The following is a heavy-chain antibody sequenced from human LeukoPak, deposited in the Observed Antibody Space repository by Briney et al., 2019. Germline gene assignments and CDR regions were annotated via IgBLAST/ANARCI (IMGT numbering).Heavy chain of an antibody. CDR3: ARDDGPYCSRTSCYSGYYYYGMDV. D-gene: IGHD2-2*02. Sequence: GGSLRLSCAASGFTFRSYSMNWVRQAPGKGLEWVSYITSSSSTIYYADSVKGRFTISRDNAKNSLYLQMNSLRDEDTAVYYCARDDGPYCSRTSCYSGYYYYGMDVWGQGTTVTVSS. CDR2: ITSSSSTI. J-gene: IGHJ6*02. CDR1: GFTFRSYS. V-gene: IGHV3-48*02.